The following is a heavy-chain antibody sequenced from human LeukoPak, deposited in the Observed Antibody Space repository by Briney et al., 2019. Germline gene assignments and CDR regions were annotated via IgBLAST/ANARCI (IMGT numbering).Heavy chain of an antibody. V-gene: IGHV1-46*01. CDR3: ARSSAYYNEADI. J-gene: IGHJ3*02. CDR1: GYSFTSYY. CDR2: INPSGGST. D-gene: IGHD1-26*01. Sequence: ASVTVSYKTSGYSFTSYYMHWVRPAPGQGLEWMGIINPSGGSTTYAQKFQGRLTMTSDTSTSTVYMELSSLGSEDTAVYYCARSSAYYNEADIWGQGTMVTVSS.